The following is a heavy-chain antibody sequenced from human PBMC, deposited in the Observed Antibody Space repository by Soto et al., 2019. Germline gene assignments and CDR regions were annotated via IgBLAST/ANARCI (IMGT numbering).Heavy chain of an antibody. CDR3: ARGVLVLMVYAINGDWFDP. D-gene: IGHD2-8*01. V-gene: IGHV1-2*02. Sequence: GASVKVSCKASGYTFTGYYMHWVRQAPGQGLEWMGWINPNSGGTNYAQKFQGRVTMTRDTSISTAYMELSRLRSDDTAVYYCARGVLVLMVYAINGDWFDPWGQGTLVTVSS. J-gene: IGHJ5*02. CDR2: INPNSGGT. CDR1: GYTFTGYY.